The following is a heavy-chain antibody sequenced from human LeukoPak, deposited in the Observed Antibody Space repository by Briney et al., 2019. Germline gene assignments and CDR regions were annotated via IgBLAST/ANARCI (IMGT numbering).Heavy chain of an antibody. CDR2: IRSNGDTT. V-gene: IGHV3-23*01. CDR1: GFTFSSIA. CDR3: AKGQELDDGVFDS. D-gene: IGHD1-1*01. J-gene: IGHJ4*02. Sequence: GGSLRLSCAASGFTFSSIAMTWVRQAPGKGLEWVSTIRSNGDTTYNADSVKGRFTISRDNSKNTLYLQLNSLRDEDTAIYYCAKGQELDDGVFDSWGQGTLVTVSS.